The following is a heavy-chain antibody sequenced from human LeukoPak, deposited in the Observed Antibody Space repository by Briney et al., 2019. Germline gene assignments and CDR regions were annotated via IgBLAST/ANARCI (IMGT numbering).Heavy chain of an antibody. CDR2: IYYHENT. Sequence: SETLSLTCTVSGGSISSSSDYWGWIRQAPGKGLEWIGSIYYHENTYYNSSLKSRVTISVDTSKNQFSLKLSSVTAADTAVYYCARVFFHDYGDPRGDYWGQGTLVTVSS. J-gene: IGHJ4*02. CDR1: GGSISSSSDY. D-gene: IGHD4-17*01. V-gene: IGHV4-39*07. CDR3: ARVFFHDYGDPRGDY.